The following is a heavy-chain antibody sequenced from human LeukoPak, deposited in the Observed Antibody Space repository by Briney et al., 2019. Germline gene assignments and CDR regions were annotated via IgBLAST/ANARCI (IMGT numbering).Heavy chain of an antibody. Sequence: SVKVSCKAPTSRTFTTSIIQWVRQPRGQRLEWIGWIVVGSGKTDYAQKFHERVTVTRDMSTNTVYLAMTRLRSDDTAVYYRAAVPGNTGRYNNLEDWGPGTLVTVSS. D-gene: IGHD1-26*01. CDR3: AAVPGNTGRYNNLED. J-gene: IGHJ4*02. V-gene: IGHV1-58*02. CDR2: IVVGSGKT. CDR1: TSRTFTTSI.